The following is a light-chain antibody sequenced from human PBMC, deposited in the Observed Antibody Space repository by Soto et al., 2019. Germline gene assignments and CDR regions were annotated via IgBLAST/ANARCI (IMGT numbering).Light chain of an antibody. V-gene: IGLV2-8*01. Sequence: QSVLTQPPSASGSPGQSVTISCTGTSSNVGAYNYVSWYQQHPGKAPKLMIYEVTKRPSGVPDRVSGSKSGSTASLTVSELQAEDEADYYCSSWTGNNFVVFGGGTQLTVL. CDR1: SSNVGAYNY. CDR2: EVT. J-gene: IGLJ2*01. CDR3: SSWTGNNFVV.